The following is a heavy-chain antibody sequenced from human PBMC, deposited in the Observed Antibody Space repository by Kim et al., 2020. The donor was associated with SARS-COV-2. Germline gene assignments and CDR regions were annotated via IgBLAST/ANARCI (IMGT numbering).Heavy chain of an antibody. J-gene: IGHJ5*02. CDR3: ARVLDYTAFDP. D-gene: IGHD4-4*01. V-gene: IGHV4-31*02. Sequence: TYYNPSLKSRVTKSVDTSKNQFSLKLSSVTAADTAVYYCARVLDYTAFDPWGQGTLVTVSS. CDR2: T.